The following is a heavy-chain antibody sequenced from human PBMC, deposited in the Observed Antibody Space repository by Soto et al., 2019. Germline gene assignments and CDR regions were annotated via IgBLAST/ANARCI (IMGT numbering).Heavy chain of an antibody. Sequence: SETLSLTCPVVGASLRAQSWNWMRQSAGKGLEWIGELDQSGSTNYNPSLKSRAIISDDTSKNQCSLTLTSVTAADTAVYYCAREDSYGWSGESLDVWGQGTTVTVSS. CDR2: LDQSGST. J-gene: IGHJ6*02. CDR3: AREDSYGWSGESLDV. D-gene: IGHD6-19*01. V-gene: IGHV4-34*01. CDR1: GASLRAQS.